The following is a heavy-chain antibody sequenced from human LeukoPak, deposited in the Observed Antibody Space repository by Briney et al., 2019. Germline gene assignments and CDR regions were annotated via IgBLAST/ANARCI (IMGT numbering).Heavy chain of an antibody. J-gene: IGHJ6*02. CDR3: ASSSMYYGMDV. Sequence: GGSLRLSCAASGFTFSSYSMNWVRQAPGKGLEWVSSISSSSYIYYADSVKGRFTISRDNAKNSLYLQMNSLRAEDTAVYYCASSSMYYGMDVWGQGTTVTVSS. CDR1: GFTFSSYS. D-gene: IGHD2-21*01. V-gene: IGHV3-21*01. CDR2: ISSSSYI.